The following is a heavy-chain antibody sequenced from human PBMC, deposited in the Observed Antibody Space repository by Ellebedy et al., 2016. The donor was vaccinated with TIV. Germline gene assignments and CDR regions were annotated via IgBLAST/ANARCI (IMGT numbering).Heavy chain of an antibody. CDR2: INGWTGTSTTI. Sequence: PGGSLRLSCAASGFTFSRYSMNWVRQAPGKGPEWVSFINGWTGTSTTIYYADSVKGRFTISRDNAKNSLYLQMNSLRDEDTAVYYCTRGRGSSSWLGNYWGQGALVTVSS. CDR3: TRGRGSSSWLGNY. D-gene: IGHD6-13*01. V-gene: IGHV3-48*02. J-gene: IGHJ4*02. CDR1: GFTFSRYS.